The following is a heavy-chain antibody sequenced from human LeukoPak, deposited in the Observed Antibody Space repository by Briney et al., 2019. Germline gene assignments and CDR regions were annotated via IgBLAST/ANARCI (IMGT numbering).Heavy chain of an antibody. J-gene: IGHJ4*02. V-gene: IGHV3-9*01. Sequence: GGSLRLSCAVSGFTFDDYAMHWVRQAPGKGLEWVSGISWNSGSIGYADSVKGRFTISRDNAKNSLYLQVNSLRAEDTAVYYCAREGITAAADYWGQGTPVTVSS. CDR2: ISWNSGSI. CDR3: AREGITAAADY. D-gene: IGHD6-13*01. CDR1: GFTFDDYA.